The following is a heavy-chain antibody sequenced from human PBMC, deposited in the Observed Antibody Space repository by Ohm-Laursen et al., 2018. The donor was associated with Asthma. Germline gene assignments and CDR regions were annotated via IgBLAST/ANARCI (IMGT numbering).Heavy chain of an antibody. Sequence: GSSVKVSCKASGGTFSSYAISWVRQAPGQGLEWMGGIIPIFGTANYAQKFQGRVTITADESTSTAYMELSSLRSEDTAVYYCARDYYDSSGYYYGYFQHWGQGTLVTVSS. CDR3: ARDYYDSSGYYYGYFQH. CDR2: IIPIFGTA. V-gene: IGHV1-69*01. CDR1: GGTFSSYA. D-gene: IGHD3-22*01. J-gene: IGHJ1*01.